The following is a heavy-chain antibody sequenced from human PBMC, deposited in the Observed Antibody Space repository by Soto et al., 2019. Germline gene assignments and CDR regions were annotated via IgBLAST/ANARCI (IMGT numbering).Heavy chain of an antibody. J-gene: IGHJ4*02. V-gene: IGHV3-23*01. Sequence: EVQLLESGGGLVQPGGSLRLSCAVSGFPVNYYDLSWVRQPPGKGLEWVSGMSGVDDSKSYADSVKGRLTISRDNAKNILFLQMNNLRAAETATYFFAGRSSQGPAAHGAYFDFWGQGNLVTVSS. CDR3: AGRSSQGPAAHGAYFDF. CDR1: GFPVNYYD. D-gene: IGHD3-10*01. CDR2: MSGVDDSK.